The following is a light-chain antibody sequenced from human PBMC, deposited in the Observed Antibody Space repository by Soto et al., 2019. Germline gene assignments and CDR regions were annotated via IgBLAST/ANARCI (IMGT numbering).Light chain of an antibody. CDR2: EVS. V-gene: IGLV2-14*01. CDR3: SSYISSSTPYV. Sequence: QSALTQPASVSLSPGQSITISCSGTSSGVGGYNYVSWYQQHPGKAPKLMIYEVSNRPSGVSNRFSGSKSGNTASLTISGLQAEDEGDYYCSSYISSSTPYVFGTGTKVTVL. CDR1: SSGVGGYNY. J-gene: IGLJ1*01.